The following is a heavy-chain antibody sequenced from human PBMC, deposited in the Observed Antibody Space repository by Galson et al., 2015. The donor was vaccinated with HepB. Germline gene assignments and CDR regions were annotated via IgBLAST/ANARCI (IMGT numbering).Heavy chain of an antibody. CDR1: GGTFINYA. V-gene: IGHV1-69*13. CDR3: ARVDSGSHRRNFYHYFGMDV. J-gene: IGHJ6*02. CDR2: IIPIFGTA. Sequence: SVKVSCKASGGTFINYAISWVRQAPGQGLDWMGGIIPIFGTANYAQKFQGRVTITADESTNTAHMELSSLTSGDTAVYYCARVDSGSHRRNFYHYFGMDVWGQGTTVIVSS. D-gene: IGHD1-26*01.